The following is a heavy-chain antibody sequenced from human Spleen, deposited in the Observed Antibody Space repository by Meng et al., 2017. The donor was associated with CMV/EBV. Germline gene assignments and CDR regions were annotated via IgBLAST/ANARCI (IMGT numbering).Heavy chain of an antibody. CDR2: ISINSDYI. D-gene: IGHD5-24*01. CDR3: ARDYEPRRDGYYDH. J-gene: IGHJ4*02. Sequence: SCAASGFTFSSYAMNWVRRAPGKGLEWVSSISINSDYIYYADSVKGRFTVSRDNAKNSLYLQMNSLRAEDTAVYYCARDYEPRRDGYYDHWGRGTLVTVSS. CDR1: GFTFSSYA. V-gene: IGHV3-21*01.